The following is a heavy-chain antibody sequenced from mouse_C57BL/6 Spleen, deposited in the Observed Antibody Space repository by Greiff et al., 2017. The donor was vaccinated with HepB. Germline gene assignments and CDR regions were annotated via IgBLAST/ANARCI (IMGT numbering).Heavy chain of an antibody. Sequence: QVHVKQSGAELVRPGASVTLSCKASGYTFTDYEMHWVKQTPVHGLEWIGAIDPETGGTAYNQKFKGKAILTADKSSSTAYMELRSLTSEDSAVYYCTRLGLGQYWYFDVWGTGTTVTVSS. D-gene: IGHD4-1*01. V-gene: IGHV1-15*01. CDR2: IDPETGGT. J-gene: IGHJ1*03. CDR3: TRLGLGQYWYFDV. CDR1: GYTFTDYE.